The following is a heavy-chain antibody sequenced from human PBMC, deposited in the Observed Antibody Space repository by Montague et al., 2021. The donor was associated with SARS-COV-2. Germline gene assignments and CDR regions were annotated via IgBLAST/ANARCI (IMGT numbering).Heavy chain of an antibody. V-gene: IGHV4-59*08. D-gene: IGHD3-10*01. Sequence: ETLSLTCGVSGASIMGYHWSWVRKPPGRGLEWIGDVRDTGTTNYNPSLHNRITISIDTPEGQFSLRLTSVTAADTAVYYCARFFRVGTSSAFDRWGQGIPVTVSS. J-gene: IGHJ4*02. CDR2: VRDTGTT. CDR3: ARFFRVGTSSAFDR. CDR1: GASIMGYH.